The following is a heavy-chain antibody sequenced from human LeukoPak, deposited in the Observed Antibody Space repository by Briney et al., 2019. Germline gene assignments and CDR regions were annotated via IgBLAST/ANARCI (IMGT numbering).Heavy chain of an antibody. CDR2: IYPGDSDT. J-gene: IGHJ4*02. D-gene: IGHD3-22*01. Sequence: GASMKISCKGSGYSSTIYWMGCVRQMPGKGLEWMGIIYPGDSDTRYSPSFQGQVTISADKSISTAYLQWSSLKPSDTAMYYCARLGAGSSGYDKAFDYWGQGTLVTVSS. V-gene: IGHV5-51*01. CDR1: GYSSTIYW. CDR3: ARLGAGSSGYDKAFDY.